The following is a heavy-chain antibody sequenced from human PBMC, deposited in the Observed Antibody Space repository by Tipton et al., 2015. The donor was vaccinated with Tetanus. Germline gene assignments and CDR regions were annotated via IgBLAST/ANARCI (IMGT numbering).Heavy chain of an antibody. Sequence: QSGAEVKEPGASVNVSCKASGYTFTSYFMQWVRQAPGQGLEWMGIINPSGGRTNYVQKFQGRLTMTRDKSTSTVYMELSSLRSEDTAVYYGARGHRHDPKTFYAMDRWGQGTTVIVSS. CDR2: INPSGGRT. V-gene: IGHV1-46*01. J-gene: IGHJ6*02. CDR1: GYTFTSYF. CDR3: ARGHRHDPKTFYAMDR. D-gene: IGHD1-1*01.